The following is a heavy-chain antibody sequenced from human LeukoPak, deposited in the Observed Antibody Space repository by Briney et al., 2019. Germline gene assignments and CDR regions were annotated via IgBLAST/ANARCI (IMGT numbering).Heavy chain of an antibody. D-gene: IGHD3-10*01. CDR1: GYTFTSYG. V-gene: IGHV1-18*01. J-gene: IGHJ6*04. CDR3: ARDIEGAYYGSAY. Sequence: GASVTVSCKASGYTFTSYGITWVRQAPGHGLEWRGWSSAYNGNTNYAQKLQGRVTMTTDTSTSTAYMELRSLRSDDTAVYYCARDIEGAYYGSAYWGKGTTVTVSS. CDR2: SSAYNGNT.